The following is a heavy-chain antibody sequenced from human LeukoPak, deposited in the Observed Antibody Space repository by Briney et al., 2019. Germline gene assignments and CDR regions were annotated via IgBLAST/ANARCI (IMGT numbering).Heavy chain of an antibody. J-gene: IGHJ4*02. CDR2: IFDSGST. CDR1: GGSISSYY. D-gene: IGHD2-2*01. V-gene: IGHV4-59*01. Sequence: SETLSLTCTVSGGSISSYYWSWIRQPPGQALEWIGYIFDSGSTNYNPSLKSRVTISMDTSQNQFSLKLRSVTAADTAMYYCVRTAASQLPYNSFDSWGQGTLVTVSP. CDR3: VRTAASQLPYNSFDS.